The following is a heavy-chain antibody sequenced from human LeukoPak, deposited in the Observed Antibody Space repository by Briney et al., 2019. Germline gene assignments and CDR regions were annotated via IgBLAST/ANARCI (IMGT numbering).Heavy chain of an antibody. D-gene: IGHD3-22*01. CDR1: GFTFSSYW. CDR3: ARDYYDSSGYYYYFDY. J-gene: IGHJ4*02. Sequence: GGSLRLSCAASGFTFSSYWMSWVRQAPGKGLEWVANIKQDGSEKYYVDSVKGRFTISRDNAKNSLYLQMNSLRAEDTAVYYCARDYYDSSGYYYYFDYWGQGTLVTVCS. V-gene: IGHV3-7*04. CDR2: IKQDGSEK.